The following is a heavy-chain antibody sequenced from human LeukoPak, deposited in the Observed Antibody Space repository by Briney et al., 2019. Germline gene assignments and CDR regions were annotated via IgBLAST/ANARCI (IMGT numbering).Heavy chain of an antibody. CDR3: AKGWNSRGFEY. D-gene: IGHD1-7*01. CDR1: GFTFSRYA. J-gene: IGHJ4*02. CDR2: ISGSGGST. V-gene: IGHV3-23*01. Sequence: GGSLRLSCAVSGFTFSRYAMSWVRPAPGKGLEWVSAISGSGGSTYYADSVKGRFTISRDNSRNTLYLEMSRLRAEDTAVYYCAKGWNSRGFEYWGQGTLVTVSS.